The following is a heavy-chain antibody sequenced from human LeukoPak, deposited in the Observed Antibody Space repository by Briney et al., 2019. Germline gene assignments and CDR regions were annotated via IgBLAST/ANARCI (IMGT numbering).Heavy chain of an antibody. CDR2: IYYSGST. D-gene: IGHD3-3*01. Sequence: PSETLSLTCTVSGDSISSYYWSWIRQPPGKGLEWIGYIYYSGSTNYNPSLKSRVTISVDTSKNQFSLKLSSVTAADTAVYYCASSRITIFGVVTQPFDYWGQGTLVTVSS. V-gene: IGHV4-59*01. CDR3: ASSRITIFGVVTQPFDY. J-gene: IGHJ4*02. CDR1: GDSISSYY.